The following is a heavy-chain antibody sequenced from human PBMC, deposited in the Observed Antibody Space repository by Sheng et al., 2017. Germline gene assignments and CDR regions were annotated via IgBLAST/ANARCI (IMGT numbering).Heavy chain of an antibody. CDR3: AKNRGYSSSAYYYYYMDV. D-gene: IGHD6-6*01. Sequence: QVQLVQSGAEVKKPGSSVKVSCKASGGTFSSYAISWVRQAPGQGLEWMGGIIPILGIANYAQKFQGRVTITADKSTSTAYMELSSLRSEDTAVYYCAKNRGYSSSAYYYYYMDVWGKGTTVTVSS. CDR2: IIPILGIA. J-gene: IGHJ6*03. V-gene: IGHV1-69*04. CDR1: GGTFSSYA.